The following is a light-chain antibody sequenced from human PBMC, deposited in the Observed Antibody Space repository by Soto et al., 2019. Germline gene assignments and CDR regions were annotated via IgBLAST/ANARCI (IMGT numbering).Light chain of an antibody. J-gene: IGKJ3*01. CDR3: QHPHNWPPFT. Sequence: EIVMPQSPATLSVSPGETATLSCRASPSVSNKLAWYQQKPGQAPRLLMYDASTRAAGIPARFSGSGAGTACSLTISSLPSEDFAVYYWQHPHNWPPFTFGPGTKVDIK. V-gene: IGKV3-15*01. CDR1: PSVSNK. CDR2: DAS.